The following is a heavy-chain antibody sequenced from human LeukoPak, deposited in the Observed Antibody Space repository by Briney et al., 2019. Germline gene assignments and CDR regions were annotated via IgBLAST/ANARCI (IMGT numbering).Heavy chain of an antibody. J-gene: IGHJ4*02. D-gene: IGHD3-22*01. V-gene: IGHV1-46*01. CDR2: INPYYGST. Sequence: ASVKVSCKASGYTFTSYYMHWVRQAPGQGLEWMGIINPYYGSTSYAQKFQGRVTMTRDISTSTVYMELSRLRCEDTAVYYCARLYVGYYDSSGSTGLFDYWGEGTLFTVSS. CDR3: ARLYVGYYDSSGSTGLFDY. CDR1: GYTFTSYY.